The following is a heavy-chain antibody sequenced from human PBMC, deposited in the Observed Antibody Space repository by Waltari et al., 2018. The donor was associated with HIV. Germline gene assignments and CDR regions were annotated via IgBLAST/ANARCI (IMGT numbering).Heavy chain of an antibody. D-gene: IGHD3-22*01. J-gene: IGHJ4*02. V-gene: IGHV4-39*01. CDR2: IYYSGST. CDR3: ARHHLRYYDSSGYYFFFDY. Sequence: RQPPGKGLEWIGSIYYSGSTYYNPSLKSRVTISVDTSKNQFSLKLSSVTAADTAVYYCARHHLRYYDSSGYYFFFDYWGQGTLVTVSS.